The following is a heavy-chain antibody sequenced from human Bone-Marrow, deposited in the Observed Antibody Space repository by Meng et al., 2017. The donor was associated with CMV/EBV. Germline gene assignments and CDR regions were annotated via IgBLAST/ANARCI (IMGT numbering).Heavy chain of an antibody. CDR2: SDYNGGP. V-gene: IGHV4-34*01. J-gene: IGHJ4*02. CDR1: GGSFNVYY. Sequence: SETLSLTCAVYGGSFNVYYWTWIRQSPGKGLEWIGESDYNGGPHYNPSLGSRVTISVDKSKSQFSLKLSSVTAADTAVYYCARGRRVTRYRGNYFDYWGQGTLVTVSS. CDR3: ARGRRVTRYRGNYFDY. D-gene: IGHD4-11*01.